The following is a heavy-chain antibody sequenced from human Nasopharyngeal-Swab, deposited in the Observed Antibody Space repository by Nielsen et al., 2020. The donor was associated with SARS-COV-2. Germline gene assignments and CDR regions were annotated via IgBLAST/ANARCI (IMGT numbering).Heavy chain of an antibody. V-gene: IGHV1-46*01. CDR2: INPSGGSA. Sequence: WVRQAPGQGLEWMGIINPSGGSATYAQRFQGKVTMTRDTSTSTVFMELSSLKSEDTAVYYCARGSLWFGDLVGYYGMDVWGQGTTVTVSS. D-gene: IGHD3-10*01. CDR3: ARGSLWFGDLVGYYGMDV. J-gene: IGHJ6*02.